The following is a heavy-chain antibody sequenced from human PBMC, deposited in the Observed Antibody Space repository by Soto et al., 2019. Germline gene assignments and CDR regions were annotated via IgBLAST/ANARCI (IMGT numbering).Heavy chain of an antibody. V-gene: IGHV4-34*01. CDR1: GGYFSGYY. J-gene: IGHJ6*02. CDR3: ARLVRGVIPYYYGMDV. Sequence: SETLSLTCAVYGGYFSGYYWSWIRQPPGKGLEWIGEINHSRSTNYNPSLKSRVTISVDTSKNQFSLKLSSVTAADTAVYYCARLVRGVIPYYYGMDVWGQGTTVTVSS. D-gene: IGHD3-10*01. CDR2: INHSRST.